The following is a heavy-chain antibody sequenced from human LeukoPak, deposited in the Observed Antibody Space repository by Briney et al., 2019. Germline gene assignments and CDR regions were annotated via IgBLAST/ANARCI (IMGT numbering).Heavy chain of an antibody. V-gene: IGHV3-30*18. Sequence: PGGSLRLSCAASGFTFSSYGMYWVRQAPGKGLEWVAVISYDGSNKDYADSVKGRFTISRDNSENTLYLQMNSLRAEDMAVYYCAKALGDLRIVVPAEFDYWGQGTLVTVSS. CDR2: ISYDGSNK. D-gene: IGHD2-2*01. CDR1: GFTFSSYG. J-gene: IGHJ4*02. CDR3: AKALGDLRIVVPAEFDY.